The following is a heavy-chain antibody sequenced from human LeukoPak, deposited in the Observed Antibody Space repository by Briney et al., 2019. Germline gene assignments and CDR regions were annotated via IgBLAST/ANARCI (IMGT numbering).Heavy chain of an antibody. Sequence: ASVKVSCKAFGYTFTDYYMHWVRQAPGQGIEWMGWINPNSGGTNYAQKFQGRVTMTRDTSISTAYMELTRLRSDDTAVYYCARGSFSADAPLVLDYFHHWGQGTLVTVSS. D-gene: IGHD5-18*01. CDR1: GYTFTDYY. J-gene: IGHJ1*01. CDR2: INPNSGGT. CDR3: ARGSFSADAPLVLDYFHH. V-gene: IGHV1-2*02.